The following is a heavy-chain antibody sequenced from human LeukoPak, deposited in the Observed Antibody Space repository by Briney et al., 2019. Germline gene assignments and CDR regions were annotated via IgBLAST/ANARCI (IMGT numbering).Heavy chain of an antibody. D-gene: IGHD2-21*01. CDR3: ARWHSHGRYFDY. V-gene: IGHV4-59*01. CDR1: GGSIRNYY. Sequence: SETLSLTRTVSGGSIRNYYWNWIRQPPGKGLEWIGYTSDSGNTDYKPSLKSRVTISVDTSKNQFSLKLTSATAADTAVYYCARWHSHGRYFDYWGQGALVTVSS. J-gene: IGHJ4*02. CDR2: TSDSGNT.